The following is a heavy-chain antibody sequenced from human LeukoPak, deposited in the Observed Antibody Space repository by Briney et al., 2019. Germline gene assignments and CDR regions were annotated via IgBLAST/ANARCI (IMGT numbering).Heavy chain of an antibody. D-gene: IGHD5-18*01. Sequence: SETLSLTCTVSGGSISSSSYYWGWIRQPPGKGLEWIGSIYYSGSTYYNPSLKSRVTISVDTSKNQFSLKLSSVTAADTAVYYCAGGCSYGYDYWGQGTLVTVSS. J-gene: IGHJ4*02. CDR1: GGSISSSSYY. V-gene: IGHV4-39*07. CDR2: IYYSGST. CDR3: AGGCSYGYDY.